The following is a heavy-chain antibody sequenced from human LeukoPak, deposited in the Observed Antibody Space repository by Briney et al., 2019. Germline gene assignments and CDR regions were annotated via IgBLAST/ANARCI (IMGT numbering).Heavy chain of an antibody. V-gene: IGHV1-69*05. CDR1: GGTFSSYA. J-gene: IGHJ4*02. CDR2: IIPIFGTA. CDR3: ARDKTSGEGV. Sequence: ASVKVSCKASGGTFSSYAISWVRQAPGQGLEWMGRIIPIFGTANYAQKFQGRVTITTDESTSTASMELSSLRSEDTAVYYCARDKTSGEGVWGQGTLVTVSS. D-gene: IGHD2-2*01.